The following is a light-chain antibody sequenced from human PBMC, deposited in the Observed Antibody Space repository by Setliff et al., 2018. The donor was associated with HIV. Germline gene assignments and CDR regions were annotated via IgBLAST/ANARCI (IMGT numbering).Light chain of an antibody. CDR1: SYNIGSNT. J-gene: IGLJ1*01. V-gene: IGLV1-44*01. CDR2: SNN. Sequence: QSALTQPPSVSGTPGEWVTISCSGSSYNIGSNTVNWYQQLPGTAPKLLIYSNNQRPSGVPDRLFGSKSGTSASLAISGLQSGDEADYYCAAWDDSLNGYVFGTGTKVTVL. CDR3: AAWDDSLNGYV.